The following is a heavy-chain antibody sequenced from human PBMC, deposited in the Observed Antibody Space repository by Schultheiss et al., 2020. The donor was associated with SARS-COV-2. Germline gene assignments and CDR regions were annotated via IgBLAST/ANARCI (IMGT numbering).Heavy chain of an antibody. CDR3: ATATGIAVAGTDY. CDR2: INPSGGST. J-gene: IGHJ4*02. D-gene: IGHD6-19*01. V-gene: IGHV1-46*01. Sequence: GESLKISCKASGYTFTSYYMHWVRQAPGQGLEWMGIINPSGGSTSYAQNFQGRVTMTRDTSTSTVYMELRSLRSDDTAVYYCATATGIAVAGTDYWGQGTLVTVSS. CDR1: GYTFTSYY.